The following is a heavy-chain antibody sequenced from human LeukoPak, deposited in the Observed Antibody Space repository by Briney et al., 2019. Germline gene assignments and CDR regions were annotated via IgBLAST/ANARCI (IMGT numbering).Heavy chain of an antibody. CDR1: GFTFEDHV. V-gene: IGHV3-9*01. CDR3: TVITMIVVVTRIDY. CDR2: ISWSGDRM. D-gene: IGHD3-22*01. J-gene: IGHJ4*02. Sequence: GGSLRLSCAASGFTFEDHVMHWVRQAPGKGLEWVSSISWSGDRMGYADAVKGRFTISRDNAKNSLFLQMNSLRVEDTAVYYCTVITMIVVVTRIDYWGQGTLVTVSS.